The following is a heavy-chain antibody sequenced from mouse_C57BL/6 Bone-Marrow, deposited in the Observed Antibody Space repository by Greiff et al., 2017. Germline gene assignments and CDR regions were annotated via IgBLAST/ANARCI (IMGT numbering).Heavy chain of an antibody. Sequence: QVQLQQSGAELVKPGASVKISCKASGYAFSSYWMNWVKQRPGKGLEWIGQIYPGDGDTNYNGKFKGQATLAADKSSSTAYMQLRSLTSEDSAVVYCARGDSSSYDYVDYWGQGTTLTVSS. CDR2: IYPGDGDT. V-gene: IGHV1-80*01. CDR3: ARGDSSSYDYVDY. J-gene: IGHJ2*01. CDR1: GYAFSSYW. D-gene: IGHD1-1*01.